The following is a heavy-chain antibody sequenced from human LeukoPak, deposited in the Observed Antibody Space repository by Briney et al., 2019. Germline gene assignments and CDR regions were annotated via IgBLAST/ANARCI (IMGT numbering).Heavy chain of an antibody. J-gene: IGHJ5*02. D-gene: IGHD3-10*01. Sequence: SETLSLTCTVSGGSISSYYWSWIRQPPGKGLEWIGSIYYSGSTYYNPSLKSRVTISVDTSKNQFSLKLSSVTAADTAVYYCARNRTRKDYYGSGSYGGGWFDPWGQGTLVTVSS. CDR2: IYYSGST. CDR3: ARNRTRKDYYGSGSYGGGWFDP. CDR1: GGSISSYY. V-gene: IGHV4-39*01.